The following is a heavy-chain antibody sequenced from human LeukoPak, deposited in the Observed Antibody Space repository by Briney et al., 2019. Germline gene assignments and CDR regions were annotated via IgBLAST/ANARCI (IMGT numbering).Heavy chain of an antibody. CDR3: ARGGPATTIDY. Sequence: GGSLRLSCAASGFTISNYYMSWVRQAPGKGLEWVSVIYTGGNTYCTDAVKGRFTISRHNSKNTLYLQMNNLRAEDTAVYYCARGGPATTIDYWGQGTLVTVSS. CDR2: IYTGGNT. J-gene: IGHJ4*02. D-gene: IGHD1-1*01. V-gene: IGHV3-53*04. CDR1: GFTISNYY.